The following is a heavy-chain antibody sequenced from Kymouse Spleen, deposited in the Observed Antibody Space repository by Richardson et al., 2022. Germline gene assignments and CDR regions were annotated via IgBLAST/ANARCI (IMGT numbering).Heavy chain of an antibody. Sequence: EVQLVESGGGLVKPGGSLRLSCAASGFTFSNAWMSWVRQAPGKGLEWVGRIKSKTDGGTTDYAAPVKGRFTISRDDSKNTLYLQMNSLKTEDTAVYYCTTNYYGSGSFPHYYYYGMDVWGQGTTVTVSS. CDR3: TTNYYGSGSFPHYYYYGMDV. J-gene: IGHJ6*02. CDR2: IKSKTDGGTT. D-gene: IGHD3-10*01. V-gene: IGHV3-15*01. CDR1: GFTFSNAW.